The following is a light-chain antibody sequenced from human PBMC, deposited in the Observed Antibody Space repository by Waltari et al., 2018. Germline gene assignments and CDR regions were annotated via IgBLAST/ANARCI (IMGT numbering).Light chain of an antibody. J-gene: IGKJ2*03. Sequence: DIRMTQSPSSLSASARDRLTITCRASQDIRRYLNWYQQKPGKAPNLLIYTASSLQSGVPPRFSGSGSGTDFTLTITSLQPEDFATYFCQQSYSTPYSFAQGTKVEIK. CDR3: QQSYSTPYS. CDR2: TAS. V-gene: IGKV1-39*01. CDR1: QDIRRY.